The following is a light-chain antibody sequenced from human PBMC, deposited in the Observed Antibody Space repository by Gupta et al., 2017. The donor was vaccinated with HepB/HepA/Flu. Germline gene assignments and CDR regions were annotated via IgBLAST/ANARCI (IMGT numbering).Light chain of an antibody. CDR3: NSQDSSGNYP. CDR1: SVRSYY. J-gene: IGLJ2*01. V-gene: IGLV3-19*01. Sequence: SSPLTQYPAVSVALGKTVRITCQGDSVRSYYASWYQQKPAHAPVLVIYGKNNRASGIPGRFSGYSSGKTASTTITVAEAEDEADYYCNSQDSSGNYPFGGGTKLTVL. CDR2: GKN.